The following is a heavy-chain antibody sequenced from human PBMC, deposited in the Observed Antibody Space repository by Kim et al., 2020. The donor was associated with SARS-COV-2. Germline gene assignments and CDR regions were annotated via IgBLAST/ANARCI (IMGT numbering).Heavy chain of an antibody. Sequence: GGSLRLSCVASGFDFGNFGMSWVRQVPGKGLQWVSHINWNGGATSYADSVRGRFTISRDNAKNSLFLQMNSLRTEDTAFYYCARLPHFSGARSYLWAYWG. D-gene: IGHD3-10*01. J-gene: IGHJ4*01. V-gene: IGHV3-20*04. CDR1: GFDFGNFG. CDR3: ARLPHFSGARSYLWAY. CDR2: INWNGGAT.